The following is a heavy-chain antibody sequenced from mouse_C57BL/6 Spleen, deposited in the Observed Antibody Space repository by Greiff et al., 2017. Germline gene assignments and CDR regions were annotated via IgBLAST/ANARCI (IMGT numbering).Heavy chain of an antibody. D-gene: IGHD2-3*01. V-gene: IGHV1-47*01. CDR2: FHPYNDDT. CDR3: ARGGYYVHYAMDY. J-gene: IGHJ4*01. Sequence: VQLQESGAELVKPGASVKMSCKASGYTFTTYPIEWMKQNHGKSLEWIGNFHPYNDDTKYNEKFKGKATLTVEKSSSTVYLELSRLTSDDSAVYYCARGGYYVHYAMDYWGQGTSVTVSS. CDR1: GYTFTTYP.